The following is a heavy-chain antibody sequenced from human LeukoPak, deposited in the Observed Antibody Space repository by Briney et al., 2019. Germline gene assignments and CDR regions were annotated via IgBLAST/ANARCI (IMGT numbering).Heavy chain of an antibody. V-gene: IGHV1-18*01. J-gene: IGHJ4*02. CDR3: ARRGNYFDY. CDR2: ISAYNGNT. D-gene: IGHD3-10*01. Sequence: GASENLSFNGSVYAFTSYGISWVRQPPGPGLEWMGWISAYNGNTNYAQKLQGRVTMTTDTSTSTAYMELRSLRSDDTAVYYCARRGNYFDYWGQGTLVTVSS. CDR1: VYAFTSYG.